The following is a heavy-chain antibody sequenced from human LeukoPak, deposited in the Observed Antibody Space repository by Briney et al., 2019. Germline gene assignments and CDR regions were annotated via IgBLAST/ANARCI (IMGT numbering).Heavy chain of an antibody. CDR1: GFTFSSYA. CDR2: ISGSGGSI. Sequence: GGSLRLSCAASGFTFSSYAMSWVRQAPGKGLEWVSAISGSGGSIYYADSVKGRFTISRDNAKSSLYLQMNSLRAEDTAVYYCARDHKDWGVFDYWGQGTLVTVSS. D-gene: IGHD7-27*01. J-gene: IGHJ4*02. CDR3: ARDHKDWGVFDY. V-gene: IGHV3-23*01.